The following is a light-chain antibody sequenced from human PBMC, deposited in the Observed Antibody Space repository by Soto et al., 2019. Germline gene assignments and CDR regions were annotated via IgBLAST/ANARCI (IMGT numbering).Light chain of an antibody. CDR2: AAS. CDR1: QGISSY. CDR3: QQLNRTLG. Sequence: DIQLTQSPSFLSASVGDRVTITCRASQGISSYLAWYQQKPGKAPNLLIYAASTLQSGVPSRFSGSGSGTEFTLTISSLQPEDFATYYCQQLNRTLGFGPGTKVDIK. J-gene: IGKJ3*01. V-gene: IGKV1-9*01.